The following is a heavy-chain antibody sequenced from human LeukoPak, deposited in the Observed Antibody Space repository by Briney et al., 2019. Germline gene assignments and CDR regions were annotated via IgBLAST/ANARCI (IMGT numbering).Heavy chain of an antibody. J-gene: IGHJ4*02. V-gene: IGHV3-30*18. Sequence: GRSLRLSCAASGFTFSSYGMHWVHQAPGKGLEWVAVISYDGSNKYYADSVKGRFTISRDNSKNTLYLQMNSLRAEDTAVYYCAKTMTTVTTPADYWGQGTLVTVSS. CDR3: AKTMTTVTTPADY. D-gene: IGHD4-17*01. CDR1: GFTFSSYG. CDR2: ISYDGSNK.